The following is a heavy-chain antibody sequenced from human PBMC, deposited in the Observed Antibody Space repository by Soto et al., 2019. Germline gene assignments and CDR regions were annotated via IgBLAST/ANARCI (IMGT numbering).Heavy chain of an antibody. D-gene: IGHD3-22*01. V-gene: IGHV3-23*01. CDR3: AKDRHYYDSSGYYSRIHN. CDR1: GFTFNTYA. J-gene: IGHJ4*02. Sequence: PWGSLRLSCAASGFTFNTYAMSWFRQAPGKGLEWVSGISGSGGSTYYADSVKGRFTISRDNSKNTLYLQVNSLKAEDTAVYYCAKDRHYYDSSGYYSRIHNCGQGTLVTVSS. CDR2: ISGSGGST.